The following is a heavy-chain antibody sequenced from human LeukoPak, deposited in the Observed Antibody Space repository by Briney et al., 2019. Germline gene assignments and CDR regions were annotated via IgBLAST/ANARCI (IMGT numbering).Heavy chain of an antibody. CDR2: IYGGGST. Sequence: GGSLRLSCAASGFTVSSNYMSWVRQAPGKGLEWVSVIYGGGSTDYADSVKGRFTISKDNLKNTLYLQMNSLRAEDTAVYYCARGGSGDIFDIWGQGTMVTVSS. V-gene: IGHV3-53*01. D-gene: IGHD2-21*01. CDR3: ARGGSGDIFDI. CDR1: GFTVSSNY. J-gene: IGHJ3*02.